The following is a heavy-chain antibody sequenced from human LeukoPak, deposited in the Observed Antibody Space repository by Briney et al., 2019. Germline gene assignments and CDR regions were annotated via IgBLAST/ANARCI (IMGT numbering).Heavy chain of an antibody. CDR1: GFTFSSYS. Sequence: KPGGSLRLSCAASGFTFSSYSMNWVRQAPGKGLEWVSSISSSSSYIYYADSVKGRFTISRDNAKHSLYLQMNSLRAEDTAVYYCARALIDGNTPFDYWGQGTLVTVSS. J-gene: IGHJ4*02. CDR3: ARALIDGNTPFDY. CDR2: ISSSSSYI. D-gene: IGHD4-23*01. V-gene: IGHV3-21*01.